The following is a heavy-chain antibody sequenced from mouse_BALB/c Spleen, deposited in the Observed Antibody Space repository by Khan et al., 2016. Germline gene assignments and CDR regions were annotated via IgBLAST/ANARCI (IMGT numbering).Heavy chain of an antibody. CDR1: GYSITSDYA. CDR2: IHYSGNT. Sequence: EVQLQESGPGLVKPSQSLSLTCTVTGYSITSDYAWNWIRQFPGNKLEWMGYIHYSGNTNNNPSLKSRISITRDTSKNQFFLHLNSVTTEDTATYYCARIYGNYVFTYWGQGTLVTVSA. D-gene: IGHD2-1*01. CDR3: ARIYGNYVFTY. V-gene: IGHV3-2*02. J-gene: IGHJ3*01.